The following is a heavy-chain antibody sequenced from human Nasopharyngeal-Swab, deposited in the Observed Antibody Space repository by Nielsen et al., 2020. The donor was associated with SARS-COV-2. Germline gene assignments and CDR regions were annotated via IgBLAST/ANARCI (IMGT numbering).Heavy chain of an antibody. J-gene: IGHJ4*02. CDR2: IYYSGST. Sequence: WIRQPPGKGLEWIGYIYYSGSTNYNPSLKSRVTISVDTSKNQFSLKLSSMTAADTAVYYCASQNFWSGYYKRDPIDYWGQGALVTVSS. D-gene: IGHD3-3*01. V-gene: IGHV4-61*07. CDR3: ASQNFWSGYYKRDPIDY.